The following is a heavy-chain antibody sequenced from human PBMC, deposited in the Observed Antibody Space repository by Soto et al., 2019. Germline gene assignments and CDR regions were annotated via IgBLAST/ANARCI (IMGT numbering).Heavy chain of an antibody. CDR1: GGTFSSYA. Sequence: ASVKVSCKASGGTFSSYAISWVRQAPGQGLEWMGGIIPIFGTANYAQKFRGRVTITADESTSTAYMELSSLRSEDTAVYYCARRGRCSGGSCYHYYYYGMDVWGQGTTVTVSS. CDR3: ARRGRCSGGSCYHYYYYGMDV. D-gene: IGHD2-15*01. CDR2: IIPIFGTA. J-gene: IGHJ6*02. V-gene: IGHV1-69*13.